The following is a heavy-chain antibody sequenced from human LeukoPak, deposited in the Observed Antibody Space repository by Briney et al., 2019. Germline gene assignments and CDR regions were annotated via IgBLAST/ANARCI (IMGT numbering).Heavy chain of an antibody. Sequence: PGGSLRLSCAASGFTFDDYAMHWVRQAPGKGLEWVSGISWNSGSIGYADSVKGRFTISRDNAKNSLYLQMNSLRAEDTALYYCAKMASGLDDFWSGSHGNWFDPWGQGTLVTVSS. CDR3: AKMASGLDDFWSGSHGNWFDP. V-gene: IGHV3-9*01. CDR2: ISWNSGSI. CDR1: GFTFDDYA. J-gene: IGHJ5*02. D-gene: IGHD3-3*01.